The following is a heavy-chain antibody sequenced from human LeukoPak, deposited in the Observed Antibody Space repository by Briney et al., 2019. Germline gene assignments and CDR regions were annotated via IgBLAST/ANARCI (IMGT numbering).Heavy chain of an antibody. CDR2: LSFDGRNE. Sequence: SLRLSCAASGFTFSTYAMHWVRQAPGKGQEWVAVLSFDGRNEYYADAVNGRFTISRDNSENTVSLQMNSLRTEDTAVYYCAGAPLIMAAPDYWGQGTLVTVSS. D-gene: IGHD2-8*01. V-gene: IGHV3-30*17. J-gene: IGHJ4*02. CDR1: GFTFSTYA. CDR3: AGAPLIMAAPDY.